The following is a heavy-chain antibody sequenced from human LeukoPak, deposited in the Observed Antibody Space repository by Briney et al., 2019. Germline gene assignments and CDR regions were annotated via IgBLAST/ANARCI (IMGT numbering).Heavy chain of an antibody. CDR1: GDSISSGGYA. CDR3: ARDRTAMFDP. Sequence: SETLSLTCAVSGDSISSGGYAWSWIRQPPGKGLEWIGYIYNSGGAYYNPSLKSRFIISIDTSKNQFSLKLSSVTAADTAVYYCARDRTAMFDPWGQGTLVTVSS. D-gene: IGHD5-18*01. CDR2: IYNSGGA. V-gene: IGHV4-30-4*07. J-gene: IGHJ5*02.